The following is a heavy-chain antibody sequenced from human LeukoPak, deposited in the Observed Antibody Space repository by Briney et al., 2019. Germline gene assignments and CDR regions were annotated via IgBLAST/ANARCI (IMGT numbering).Heavy chain of an antibody. CDR2: INPSGGST. J-gene: IGHJ4*02. CDR1: GYTFTSYY. D-gene: IGHD3-3*01. Sequence: ASVKVSCKASGYTFTSYYMHWLRQAPGQGLEWMGIINPSGGSTSYAQKFQGRVTMTRDTSTSTVYMELSSLRSEDTAVYYCARDMYYEFWSGPFDYWGQGTLVTVSS. CDR3: ARDMYYEFWSGPFDY. V-gene: IGHV1-46*03.